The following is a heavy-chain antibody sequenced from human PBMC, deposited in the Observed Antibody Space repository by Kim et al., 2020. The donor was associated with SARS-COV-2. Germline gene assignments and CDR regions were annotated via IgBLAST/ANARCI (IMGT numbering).Heavy chain of an antibody. V-gene: IGHV4-39*01. Sequence: SETLSLTCTVSGGSISSSSYYWGWIRQPPGKGLEWIGSIYYSGSTYYNPSLKSRVTISVDTSKNQFSLKLSSVTAADTAVYYCARHIALHSCYYFPEYYFDYWGQGTLVTVSS. CDR1: GGSISSSSYY. CDR2: IYYSGST. CDR3: ARHIALHSCYYFPEYYFDY. J-gene: IGHJ4*02. D-gene: IGHD3-22*01.